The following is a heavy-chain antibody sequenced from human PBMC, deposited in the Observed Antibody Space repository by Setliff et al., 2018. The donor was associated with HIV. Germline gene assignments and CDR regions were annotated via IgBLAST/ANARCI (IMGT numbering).Heavy chain of an antibody. D-gene: IGHD6-19*01. J-gene: IGHJ4*02. CDR3: ARLRQWLAFFDS. CDR2: IYNSAST. V-gene: IGHV4-4*09. Sequence: SETLSLTCTVSGDSISNYYWSWVRQPPGKGLEWIGYIYNSASTSYNPSLKSRVTISVDTSKNQFSLKLSSVTAADTAVYYCARLRQWLAFFDSWGQGTLVTVSS. CDR1: GDSISNYY.